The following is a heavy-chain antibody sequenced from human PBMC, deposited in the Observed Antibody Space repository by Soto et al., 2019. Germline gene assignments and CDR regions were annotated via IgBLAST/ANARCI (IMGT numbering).Heavy chain of an antibody. J-gene: IGHJ4*02. CDR3: AMGWYSLDY. Sequence: PGGSLRLSCAASGFTFSSYAMHWVRQAPGKGLEYVSAISSNGGSTYYADSVKGRFTISRDNSKNTLYLQMGSPRAEDMAVYYCAMGWYSLDYWGQGTLVTVSS. CDR2: ISSNGGST. V-gene: IGHV3-64*02. D-gene: IGHD6-19*01. CDR1: GFTFSSYA.